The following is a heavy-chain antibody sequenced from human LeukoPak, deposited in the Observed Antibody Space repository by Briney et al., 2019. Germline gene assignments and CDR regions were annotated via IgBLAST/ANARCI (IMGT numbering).Heavy chain of an antibody. J-gene: IGHJ6*02. CDR2: IYYSGSA. Sequence: SETLSLTCTVSGGSISTYYWAWMRQPPGKGLEWIGHIYYSGSAEYNPSLKGRATISVDTSNNQFSLNLASVTAADTAVYYCARDRWEGYDILTGNFYHYGMDVGGQGTTVTVSS. D-gene: IGHD3-9*01. V-gene: IGHV4-59*01. CDR3: ARDRWEGYDILTGNFYHYGMDV. CDR1: GGSISTYY.